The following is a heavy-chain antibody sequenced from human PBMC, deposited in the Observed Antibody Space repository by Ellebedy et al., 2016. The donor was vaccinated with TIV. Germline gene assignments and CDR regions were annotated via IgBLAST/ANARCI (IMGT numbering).Heavy chain of an antibody. V-gene: IGHV3-23*01. J-gene: IGHJ4*02. D-gene: IGHD3-22*01. CDR3: AKASYYYDSSGYATHFDS. Sequence: GGSLRLSXAASGFTLSRYAMSWVRQAPGKGLKWVSGISGSGVSTYYADPVKGRFTISRDISKNTLYLRMNSLRLEDTALYYCAKASYYYDSSGYATHFDSWGQGTLVTVSS. CDR1: GFTLSRYA. CDR2: ISGSGVST.